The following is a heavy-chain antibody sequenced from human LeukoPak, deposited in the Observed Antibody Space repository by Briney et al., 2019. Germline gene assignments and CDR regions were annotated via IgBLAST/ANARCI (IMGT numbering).Heavy chain of an antibody. Sequence: SETLSLTCAVYGGSFSGYYWSWLRQPPGKGLEWIGEINHSGRTNYNPSLKSRVTISVDTSKNQFSLKLSSVTAADTAVYYCARQNYGAAPLRYWGQGTLVTVSS. J-gene: IGHJ4*02. CDR2: INHSGRT. V-gene: IGHV4-34*01. CDR1: GGSFSGYY. D-gene: IGHD4/OR15-4a*01. CDR3: ARQNYGAAPLRY.